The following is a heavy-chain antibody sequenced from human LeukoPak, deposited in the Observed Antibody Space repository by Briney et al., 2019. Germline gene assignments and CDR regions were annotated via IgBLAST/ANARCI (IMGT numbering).Heavy chain of an antibody. D-gene: IGHD6-19*01. Sequence: GGSLRLSCAASGFTFSSYGMHWVRQAPGKGLEWVAVISYDGSNKYYADSVKGRFTISRDNSKNTLYLQMNSLRAEDTAVYYCAKDGGGWIFDYWGQGTLVTVSS. CDR1: GFTFSSYG. J-gene: IGHJ4*02. V-gene: IGHV3-30*18. CDR2: ISYDGSNK. CDR3: AKDGGGWIFDY.